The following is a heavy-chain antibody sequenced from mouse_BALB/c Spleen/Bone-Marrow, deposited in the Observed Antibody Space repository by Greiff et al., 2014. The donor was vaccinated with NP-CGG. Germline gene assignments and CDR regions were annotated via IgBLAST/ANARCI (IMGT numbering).Heavy chain of an antibody. CDR2: IDPANGNT. CDR3: ARYDYGVYFDY. Sequence: EVNVVESGAELVKPGASVKLSCTASGFNIKDTYMHWVKQRPEQGLEWIGRIDPANGNTKYDPKFQGKATITADTSSNTAYLQLSSLTPEDTAVYYCARYDYGVYFDYWGQGTTLTVSS. CDR1: GFNIKDTY. J-gene: IGHJ2*01. V-gene: IGHV14-3*02. D-gene: IGHD2-4*01.